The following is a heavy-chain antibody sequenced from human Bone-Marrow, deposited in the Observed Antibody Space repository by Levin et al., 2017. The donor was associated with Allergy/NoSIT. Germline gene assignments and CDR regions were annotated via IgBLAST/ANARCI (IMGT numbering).Heavy chain of an antibody. J-gene: IGHJ3*02. Sequence: SETLSLTCTVSGGSISSGVYFWSWIRQLPGKGLEWIGYVSYSGITFYNQSLTSRVTISGDTSKNLFSLNLSSVTAADTAVYYCARGITVFGVVLAVNDAFDIWGQGTMVTVSS. CDR3: ARGITVFGVVLAVNDAFDI. CDR2: VSYSGIT. V-gene: IGHV4-31*03. D-gene: IGHD3-3*01. CDR1: GGSISSGVYF.